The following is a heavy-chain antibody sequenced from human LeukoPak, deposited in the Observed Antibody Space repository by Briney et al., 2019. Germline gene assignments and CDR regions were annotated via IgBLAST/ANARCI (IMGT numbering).Heavy chain of an antibody. Sequence: GASVKVSCKASGYTFTSYYMHWVRQAPGQGLEWMGIINPSGGSTSYAQKFQGRVTMTRDTSTSTAYMELRSLRSDDTAVYYCARGLGSSSWLYAFDIWGQGTMVTVSS. D-gene: IGHD6-13*01. J-gene: IGHJ3*02. CDR3: ARGLGSSSWLYAFDI. CDR2: INPSGGST. CDR1: GYTFTSYY. V-gene: IGHV1-46*01.